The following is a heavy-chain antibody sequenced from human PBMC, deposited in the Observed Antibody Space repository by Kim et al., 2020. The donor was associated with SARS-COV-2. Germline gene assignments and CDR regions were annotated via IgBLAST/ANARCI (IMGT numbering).Heavy chain of an antibody. CDR2: IYPGDSDT. V-gene: IGHV5-51*01. Sequence: GESLKISCKGSGYSFTSYWIGWVRQMPGKGLEWMGIIYPGDSDTRYSPSFQGQVTISADKSISTAYLQWSSLKASDTAMYYCALQGWFGELSTPFDYWGQGTLVTVSS. CDR3: ALQGWFGELSTPFDY. CDR1: GYSFTSYW. J-gene: IGHJ4*02. D-gene: IGHD3-10*01.